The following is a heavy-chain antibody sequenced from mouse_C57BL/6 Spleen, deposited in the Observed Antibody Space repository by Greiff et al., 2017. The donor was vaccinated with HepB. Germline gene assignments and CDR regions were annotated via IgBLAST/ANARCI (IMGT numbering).Heavy chain of an antibody. Sequence: QVQLKQSGPELVKPGASVKISCKASGYAFSSSWMNWVKQRPGKGLEWIGRIYPGDGDTNYNGKFKGKARLTADKSSSTAYMQLSSLTSEDSAVYFWASSIYDYEDYWGQGTTLTVSS. CDR2: IYPGDGDT. V-gene: IGHV1-82*01. CDR3: ASSIYDYEDY. CDR1: GYAFSSSW. J-gene: IGHJ2*01. D-gene: IGHD2-4*01.